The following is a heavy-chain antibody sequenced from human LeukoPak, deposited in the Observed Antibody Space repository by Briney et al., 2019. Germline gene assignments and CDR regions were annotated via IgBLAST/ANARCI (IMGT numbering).Heavy chain of an antibody. V-gene: IGHV3-21*01. CDR3: ARDPGAAAGHYYYGMDV. D-gene: IGHD6-13*01. CDR1: GFTFSSYS. J-gene: IGHJ6*02. Sequence: GGSLRLSCAASGFTFSSYSMNWVRQAPGKGLEWVSSISSSSSYIYYADSVKGRFTISRDNAKNSLYLQMNSLRAEDTAVYYCARDPGAAAGHYYYGMDVWGQGTTVTVSS. CDR2: ISSSSSYI.